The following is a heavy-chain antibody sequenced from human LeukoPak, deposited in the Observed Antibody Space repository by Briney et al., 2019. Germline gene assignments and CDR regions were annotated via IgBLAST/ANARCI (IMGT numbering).Heavy chain of an antibody. CDR2: TSTYNGNT. Sequence: ASVKVSCKTSGYTFTSYGITWVRQAPGQGLKWMGWTSTYNGNTNYAQKFQSRVTITTKISTSTAYMEPRSLTSDDTAVYYCARAMVYPYGARIKMFDWWGQGTLVTVSS. CDR3: ARAMVYPYGARIKMFDW. V-gene: IGHV1-18*01. J-gene: IGHJ4*02. CDR1: GYTFTSYG. D-gene: IGHD2-8*01.